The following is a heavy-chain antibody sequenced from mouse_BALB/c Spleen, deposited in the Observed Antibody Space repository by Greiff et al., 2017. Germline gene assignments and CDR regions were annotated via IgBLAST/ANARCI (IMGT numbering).Heavy chain of an antibody. V-gene: IGHV5-12-1*01. Sequence: DVKLVESGGRLVKPGGSLKLSCAASGFAFSSYDLSWVRQTPEKRLEWVAYISSGGGSTYYPDTVKGRFTISRDNAKNTLYLQMSSLKSEDTAMYYCARQETGTVFAYWGQGTLVTVAA. CDR2: ISSGGGST. J-gene: IGHJ3*01. CDR3: ARQETGTVFAY. D-gene: IGHD4-1*01. CDR1: GFAFSSYD.